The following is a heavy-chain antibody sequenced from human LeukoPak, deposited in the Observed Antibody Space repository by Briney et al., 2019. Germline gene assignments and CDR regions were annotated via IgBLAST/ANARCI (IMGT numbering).Heavy chain of an antibody. CDR2: IKSKTDGGTT. Sequence: GGSLRLSCAASGFTFSNALMSWVRQAPGKGLEWVGRIKSKTDGGTTDYAAPVKGRFTISRDESKNTLYLQMNSMKTEDTAVYYCTTANPDIVVVPAAMGQEDYYYYMDVWGKGTTVTVSS. V-gene: IGHV3-15*01. D-gene: IGHD2-2*01. CDR3: TTANPDIVVVPAAMGQEDYYYYMDV. CDR1: GFTFSNAL. J-gene: IGHJ6*03.